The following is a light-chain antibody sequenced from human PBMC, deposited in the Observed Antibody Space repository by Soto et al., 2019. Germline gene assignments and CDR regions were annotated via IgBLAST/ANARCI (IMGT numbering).Light chain of an antibody. CDR3: LQDYNWPRT. J-gene: IGKJ1*01. Sequence: ILMTQSPSSLSASLGHTVTISYRASQDVRNDLGWYQQKPGKAPRLLIYAASNLQSEVPSRFSGSGSGTDFTLTISSLGPEDFAIYYCLQDYNWPRTFGQGTKVDIK. CDR1: QDVRND. V-gene: IGKV1-6*01. CDR2: AAS.